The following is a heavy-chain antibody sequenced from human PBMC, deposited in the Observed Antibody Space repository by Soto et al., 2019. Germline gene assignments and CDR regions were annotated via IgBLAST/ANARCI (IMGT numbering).Heavy chain of an antibody. V-gene: IGHV1-18*01. CDR1: GYTFTSYG. Sequence: GASVKVSCKASGYTFTSYGISWVRQAPGKGLEGKGWVSAYTLNTHYAQKLQGRVTMNTDTSPSTAYLELRSLRSAVTAFYYCARNAYDDRIFDYWGQGTLVTVSS. D-gene: IGHD4-17*01. J-gene: IGHJ4*02. CDR2: VSAYTLNT. CDR3: ARNAYDDRIFDY.